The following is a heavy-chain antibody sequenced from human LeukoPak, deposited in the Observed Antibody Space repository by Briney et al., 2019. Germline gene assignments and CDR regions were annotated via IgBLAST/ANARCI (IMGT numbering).Heavy chain of an antibody. V-gene: IGHV3-11*04. J-gene: IGHJ4*02. CDR3: ARDTSHDYGDY. Sequence: GGSLRLSCAVSGFTFSDYYMSWIRQAPGEGLEWVSYISSSGSTIYYADSVKGRFTISRDNAKNSLYLQMNSLRAEDTAVYYCARDTSHDYGDYWGQGTLVTVSS. CDR2: ISSSGSTI. CDR1: GFTFSDYY.